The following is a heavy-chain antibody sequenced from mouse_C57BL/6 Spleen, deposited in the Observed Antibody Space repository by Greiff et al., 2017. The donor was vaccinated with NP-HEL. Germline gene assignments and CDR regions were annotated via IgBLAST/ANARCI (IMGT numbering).Heavy chain of an antibody. D-gene: IGHD2-12*01. CDR3: ARSGVTGDY. V-gene: IGHV1-18*01. J-gene: IGHJ4*01. CDR2: INPNNGGT. Sequence: EVQLQQSGPELVKPGASVKIPCKASGYTFTDYNMDWVKQSHGKSLEWIGDINPNNGGTNYNQKFKGKATLTVDKSSSTAYMELRSLTSEDTAIYYCARSGVTGDYWGQGTSVTVSS. CDR1: GYTFTDYN.